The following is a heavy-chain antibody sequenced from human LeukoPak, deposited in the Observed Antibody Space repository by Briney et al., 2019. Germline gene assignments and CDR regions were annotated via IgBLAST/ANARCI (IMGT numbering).Heavy chain of an antibody. V-gene: IGHV1-18*04. CDR3: ARPSISYGSGSYFPWDYLDS. CDR2: ISTYNGNT. CDR1: GYTFTSYS. J-gene: IGHJ4*02. D-gene: IGHD3-10*01. Sequence: ASVKVSCKASGYTFTSYSLVWVRQAPGQGLEWMGWISTYNGNTNYAQILQGRVTMTTDTSTSTAYMELRSLRSDDTAVYYCARPSISYGSGSYFPWDYLDSWGQGTLVTVSS.